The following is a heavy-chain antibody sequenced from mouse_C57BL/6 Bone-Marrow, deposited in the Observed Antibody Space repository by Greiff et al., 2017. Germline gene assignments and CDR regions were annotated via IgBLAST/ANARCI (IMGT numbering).Heavy chain of an antibody. J-gene: IGHJ3*01. CDR2: IYPRSGNT. V-gene: IGHV1-81*01. Sequence: VQLKESGAELARPGASVKLSCKASGYTFTSYGISWVKQRTGQGLEWIGEIYPRSGNTYYNEKFKGKATLTADKSSSTAYMELRSLTSEDSAVYFCGGDGGDEESWFAYWGQGTLVTVSA. CDR1: GYTFTSYG. CDR3: GGDGGDEESWFAY. D-gene: IGHD1-1*02.